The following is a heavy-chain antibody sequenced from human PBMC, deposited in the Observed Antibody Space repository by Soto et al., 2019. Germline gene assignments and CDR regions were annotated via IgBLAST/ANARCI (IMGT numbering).Heavy chain of an antibody. CDR3: ARDYGDYSFFFDY. V-gene: IGHV4-59*01. CDR1: GGSITTYQ. D-gene: IGHD4-17*01. CDR2: YSGFT. J-gene: IGHJ4*02. Sequence: PSETLSLTCTVSGGSITTYQWSWIRQPPGKGLEWIGGYSGFTNYNPSLESRATISVEHSKNQFFLTLRSVTAADTAVYYCARDYGDYSFFFDYWGQGALVTVSS.